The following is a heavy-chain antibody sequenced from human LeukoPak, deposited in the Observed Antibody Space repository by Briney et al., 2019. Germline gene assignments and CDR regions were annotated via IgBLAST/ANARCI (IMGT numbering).Heavy chain of an antibody. CDR2: IYTGGGT. Sequence: PGGSLRLSCAVSGFSVRTNFMSWVRQAPGKGLEWVSVIYTGGGTDHADSVKGRFTISRDNAKNSLYLQMNSLRAEDTAVYYCALGWGTDYGDYYFDYWGQGTLVTVSS. J-gene: IGHJ4*02. D-gene: IGHD4-17*01. CDR3: ALGWGTDYGDYYFDY. V-gene: IGHV3-53*01. CDR1: GFSVRTNF.